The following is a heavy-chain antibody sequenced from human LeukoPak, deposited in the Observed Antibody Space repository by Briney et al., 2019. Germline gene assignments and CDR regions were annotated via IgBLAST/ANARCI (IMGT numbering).Heavy chain of an antibody. Sequence: GGSLRLSCAASGFTFSSYSMNWVRQAPGKGLEWVSSISSSSSYIYYADSVKGRFTIPRDNAKNSLYLQMNSLRAEDTAVYYCARESSALGSSGKYYFDYWGQGTLVTVSS. CDR3: ARESSALGSSGKYYFDY. V-gene: IGHV3-21*01. CDR2: ISSSSSYI. J-gene: IGHJ4*02. CDR1: GFTFSSYS. D-gene: IGHD6-6*01.